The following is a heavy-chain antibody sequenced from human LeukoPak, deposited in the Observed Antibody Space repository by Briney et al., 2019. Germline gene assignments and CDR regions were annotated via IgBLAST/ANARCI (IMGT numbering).Heavy chain of an antibody. CDR1: EFSFETYW. J-gene: IGHJ6*03. V-gene: IGHV3-7*01. Sequence: GGSLRLSCVALEFSFETYWMSWVRQAPGKGPECVANINEDGSEKHYVGSVRGRFTISRDNADNSLHLQMNSLRPEDMAVYYCARGETMDVWGKGTTVTDSS. CDR2: INEDGSEK. D-gene: IGHD5-24*01. CDR3: ARGETMDV.